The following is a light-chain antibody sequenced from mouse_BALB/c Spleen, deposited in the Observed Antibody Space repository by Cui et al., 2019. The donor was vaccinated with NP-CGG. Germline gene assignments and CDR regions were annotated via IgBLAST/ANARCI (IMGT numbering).Light chain of an antibody. CDR1: FGAVTTNNY. CDR2: GTN. V-gene: IGLV1*01. J-gene: IGLJ1*01. Sequence: PVFTQSSALTTSPGETVTLTCRSNFGAVTTNNYANWVQEKPDFLFTGLIGGTNNRAPGVPARFSGSLIGDKAALTITGAQTEDEAIYFCALWYNNHWVFGGGTKLTVL. CDR3: ALWYNNHWV.